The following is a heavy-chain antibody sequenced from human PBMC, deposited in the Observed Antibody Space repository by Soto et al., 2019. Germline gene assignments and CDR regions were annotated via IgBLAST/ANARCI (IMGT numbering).Heavy chain of an antibody. CDR2: ISYDGSNK. J-gene: IGHJ4*02. CDR1: GFTFSSYG. Sequence: QVQLVESGGGVVQPGRSLRLSCAASGFTFSSYGMHWVRQAPGKGLERVAVISYDGSNKYYADSVKGRFTISRDNSKNTLYLQMNSLRAEDTAVYYCAKLAAAGTVDYWGQGTLVTVSS. V-gene: IGHV3-30*18. D-gene: IGHD6-13*01. CDR3: AKLAAAGTVDY.